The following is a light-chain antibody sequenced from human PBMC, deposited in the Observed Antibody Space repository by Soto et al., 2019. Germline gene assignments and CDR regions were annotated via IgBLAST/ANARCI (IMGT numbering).Light chain of an antibody. Sequence: DIVMTQSPDSLAVSLGERATINCKPSQSVLYSSNNKNYLAWYQQKPGQPPKLLIYWASTRKSGVPDRFSGSGSGTDFTLTISSLRAEDVAVYYCQQYYSTPPTFGQGTKVEIK. CDR3: QQYYSTPPT. J-gene: IGKJ1*01. V-gene: IGKV4-1*01. CDR2: WAS. CDR1: QSVLYSSNNKNY.